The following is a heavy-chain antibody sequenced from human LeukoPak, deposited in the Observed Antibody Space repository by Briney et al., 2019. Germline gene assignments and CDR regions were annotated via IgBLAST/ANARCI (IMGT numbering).Heavy chain of an antibody. Sequence: SETLSLTCAVSGYSISSGHYWGWIRQPPGKGLEWIGGIHHSGSTSYNPSLKSRVTISVDTSKNQFSLKLNSVTAADTAVYYCARNDSSGYFDYWGQGTLVTVSS. CDR3: ARNDSSGYFDY. CDR1: GYSISSGHY. J-gene: IGHJ4*02. CDR2: IHHSGST. D-gene: IGHD3-22*01. V-gene: IGHV4-38-2*01.